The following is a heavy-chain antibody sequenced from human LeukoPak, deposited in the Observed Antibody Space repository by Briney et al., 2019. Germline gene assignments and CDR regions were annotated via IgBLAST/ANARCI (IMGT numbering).Heavy chain of an antibody. V-gene: IGHV1-69*06. J-gene: IGHJ6*03. CDR1: GGTFSSYA. CDR2: IIPIFGTA. CDR3: ARDGTFRAGTGYYYMDV. D-gene: IGHD6-13*01. Sequence: SVKVSCKASGGTFSSYAISWVRQAPGQGLEWMGGIIPIFGTANYAQKFQGRVTITADKSTSTAYMELSSLRSEDTAVYYCARDGTFRAGTGYYYMDVWGKGTTVTVSS.